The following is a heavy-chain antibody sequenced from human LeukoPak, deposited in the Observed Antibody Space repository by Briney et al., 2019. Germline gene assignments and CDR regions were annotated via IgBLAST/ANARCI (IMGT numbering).Heavy chain of an antibody. CDR3: ARDRSYYDSSGYIGGFDY. D-gene: IGHD3-22*01. J-gene: IGHJ4*02. Sequence: ASVKVSCKASGYTFTGYYMHWVRQTPGHELEWMGWINPNSGGTNYAQKFQGRVTMTRDTSISTAYMELSRLRSDDTAVYYCARDRSYYDSSGYIGGFDYWGQGTLVTVSS. V-gene: IGHV1-2*02. CDR1: GYTFTGYY. CDR2: INPNSGGT.